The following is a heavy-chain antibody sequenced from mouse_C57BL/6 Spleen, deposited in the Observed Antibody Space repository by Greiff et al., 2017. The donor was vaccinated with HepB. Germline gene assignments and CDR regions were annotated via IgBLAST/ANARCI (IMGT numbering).Heavy chain of an antibody. CDR3: ARDGDGYPAWFAY. CDR2: ISDGGSYT. Sequence: EVKLQESGGGLVKPGGSLKLSCAASGFTFSSYAMSWVRQTPEKRLEWVATISDGGSYTYYPDNVKGRFTISRDNAKNNLYLQMSHLKSEDTAMYYCARDGDGYPAWFAYWGQGTLVTVSA. D-gene: IGHD2-3*01. V-gene: IGHV5-4*01. CDR1: GFTFSSYA. J-gene: IGHJ3*01.